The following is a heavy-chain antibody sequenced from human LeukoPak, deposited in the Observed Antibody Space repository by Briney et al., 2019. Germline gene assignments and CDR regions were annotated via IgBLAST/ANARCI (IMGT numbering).Heavy chain of an antibody. V-gene: IGHV4-59*08. Sequence: SETLSLTCTVSGGSISGYYWSWIRQPPGKGLEWIGYIYYSGSTDYNPSLKSRVTISVDTSKNQFSLKLSSVTAADTAVYYCAKRTYYFDYWGQGTLVTVSS. D-gene: IGHD1-7*01. J-gene: IGHJ4*02. CDR1: GGSISGYY. CDR3: AKRTYYFDY. CDR2: IYYSGST.